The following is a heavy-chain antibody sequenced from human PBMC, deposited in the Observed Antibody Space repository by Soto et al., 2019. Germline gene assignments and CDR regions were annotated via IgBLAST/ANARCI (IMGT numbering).Heavy chain of an antibody. CDR2: ISSNGRTI. CDR3: PRVPVVGARSLDF. V-gene: IGHV3-48*03. CDR1: GFTFSSYE. Sequence: GGSLRLSCAASGFTFSSYEMNWVRQAPGKGLEWVSYISSNGRTIDYADSVKGRFTISRDNAKKSLYLQLNSLRAEDTAVYYCPRVPVVGARSLDFWGQGTLVTVSS. J-gene: IGHJ4*02. D-gene: IGHD1-26*01.